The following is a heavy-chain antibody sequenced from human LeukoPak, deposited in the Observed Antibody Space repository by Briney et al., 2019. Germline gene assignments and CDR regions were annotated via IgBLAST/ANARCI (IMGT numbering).Heavy chain of an antibody. CDR1: GITFSNYT. V-gene: IGHV3-23*01. J-gene: IGHJ4*02. D-gene: IGHD6-19*01. CDR2: ISTGGGST. CDR3: AKTPSSGWSPTFFDY. Sequence: GGSLRLSCVASGITFSNYTMTWVRQAPGKGLEWVSAISTGGGSTKYADSVKGRFSISRDNSKNTLYLQMNSLRAEDTAIYCCAKTPSSGWSPTFFDYWGQGTLVTVSS.